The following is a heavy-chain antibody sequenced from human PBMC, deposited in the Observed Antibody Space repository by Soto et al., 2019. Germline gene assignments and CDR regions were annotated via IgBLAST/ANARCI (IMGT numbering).Heavy chain of an antibody. CDR3: ARDHQPSGYYFGDYYYYYGMDV. D-gene: IGHD3-3*01. CDR1: GYTFTGYY. V-gene: IGHV1-2*04. Sequence: EASVKVSCKASGYTFTGYYMHWVRQAPGQGLEWMGWINPNSGGTNYAQKFQGWVTMTRDTSISTAYMELSRLRSDDTAVYYCARDHQPSGYYFGDYYYYYGMDVWGQGTTVTVSS. J-gene: IGHJ6*02. CDR2: INPNSGGT.